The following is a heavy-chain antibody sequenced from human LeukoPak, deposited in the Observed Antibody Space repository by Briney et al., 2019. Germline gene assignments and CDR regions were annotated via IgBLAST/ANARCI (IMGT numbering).Heavy chain of an antibody. J-gene: IGHJ6*02. V-gene: IGHV4-59*01. CDR1: GGSISSYY. Sequence: SETLSLTCTVSGGSISSYYWSWIRQPPGKGLEWIGYIYYSGSTNYNPSLKSRVTISVDTSKNQFSLKLSSVTAADTAVYYCARDLTVIAVAGTDDYYYYSMDVWGQGTTVTVSS. CDR2: IYYSGST. D-gene: IGHD6-19*01. CDR3: ARDLTVIAVAGTDDYYYYSMDV.